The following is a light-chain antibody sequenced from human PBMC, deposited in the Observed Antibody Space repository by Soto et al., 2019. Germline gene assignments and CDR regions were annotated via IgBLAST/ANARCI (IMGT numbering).Light chain of an antibody. CDR3: QQYDTSPPLT. CDR1: QSVRSNY. V-gene: IGKV3-20*01. Sequence: EIVLTQSPGTLSLSPGDRATLSCRASQSVRSNYLAWYQQKPGQAPRLLLYGASSRATGIPDRFSGSGSGTDFTLPSSRLEPEDFAVYYCQQYDTSPPLTFGGGTQVESK. J-gene: IGKJ4*01. CDR2: GAS.